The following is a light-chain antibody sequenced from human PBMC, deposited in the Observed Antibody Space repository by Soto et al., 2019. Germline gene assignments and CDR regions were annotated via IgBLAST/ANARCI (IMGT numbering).Light chain of an antibody. CDR2: GNN. V-gene: IGLV1-40*01. CDR3: ATWDDSLNAVL. CDR1: SSNIGAGYD. J-gene: IGLJ2*01. Sequence: QSVLTQPPSVSGAPGQRVTISCTGSSSNIGAGYDVHWYQQLPGTAPKLLIYGNNNRPSGVPDRFSVSKSGTSASLAISGLQSEDEADYYCATWDDSLNAVLFGGGTKLTVL.